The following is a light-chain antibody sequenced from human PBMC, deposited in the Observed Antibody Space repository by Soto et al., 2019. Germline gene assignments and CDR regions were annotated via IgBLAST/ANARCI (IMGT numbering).Light chain of an antibody. CDR2: TAS. CDR1: QNINNY. CDR3: QQTYSTLT. V-gene: IGKV1-39*01. Sequence: DIQLTQSPSSLSASVGDRVTITCRASQNINNYSNWYQQEPGKAPKLLIYTASSLQSGVPSRFSGSGSGSDFTLTISGLQPEDSATYFCQQTYSTLTFGGGTKVEIK. J-gene: IGKJ4*01.